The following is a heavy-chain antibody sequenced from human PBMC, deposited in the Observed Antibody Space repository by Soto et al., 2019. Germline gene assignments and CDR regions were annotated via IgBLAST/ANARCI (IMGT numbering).Heavy chain of an antibody. CDR3: AKVGVVVVAATLAWFDP. Sequence: GGSLRLSCAASGFTFSSYGMHWVRQAPGKGLEWVAVISYDGSNKYYADSGKGRFTISRDNSKNTLYLQMNSLRAEDTAVYYCAKVGVVVVAATLAWFDPWGQGTLVTVSS. V-gene: IGHV3-30*18. CDR2: ISYDGSNK. D-gene: IGHD2-15*01. J-gene: IGHJ5*02. CDR1: GFTFSSYG.